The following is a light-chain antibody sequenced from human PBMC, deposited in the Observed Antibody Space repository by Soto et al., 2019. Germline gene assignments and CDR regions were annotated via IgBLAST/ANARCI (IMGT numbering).Light chain of an antibody. CDR1: QSVLYSSNNKNY. J-gene: IGKJ4*01. CDR3: QQYYSTPLT. Sequence: DIVMTQSPDSLAVSLGERATINCKSSQSVLYSSNNKNYLVWYQQKPGQPPKLLIYWASTRESGVPHRFSGSGSGTDFPLTISRLQAEDVAVYYCQQYYSTPLTFGGGTKVDIK. V-gene: IGKV4-1*01. CDR2: WAS.